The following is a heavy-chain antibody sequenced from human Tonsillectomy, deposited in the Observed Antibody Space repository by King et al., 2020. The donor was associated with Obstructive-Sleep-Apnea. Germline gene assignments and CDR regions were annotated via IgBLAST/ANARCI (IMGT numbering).Heavy chain of an antibody. Sequence: VQLVESGGGLVQPGGSLRLSCAASGFTISTNYMSWVRQAPGRGLEWVSLIYSGGGTYYADSVKGRFTISRHNSKNTLYLQMNSLRAEDTAVYYCARGDYYYYYAMDVWGQGTTGTVSS. J-gene: IGHJ6*02. CDR1: GFTISTNY. V-gene: IGHV3-53*04. CDR3: ARGDYYYYYAMDV. CDR2: IYSGGGT.